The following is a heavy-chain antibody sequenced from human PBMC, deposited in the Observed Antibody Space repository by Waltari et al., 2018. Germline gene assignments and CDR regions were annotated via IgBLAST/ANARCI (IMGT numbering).Heavy chain of an antibody. CDR1: GFILSNYG. D-gene: IGHD5-12*01. V-gene: IGHV3-30*02. CDR3: AKVLYALVPKVYWFDY. Sequence: QVQLVESGGGVVQPGGSRGLSCAPSGFILSNYGMPWVRQAPGKVLEWVAFIRYDGSDTDYADSVKGRFTISRDNSKNTLYLRMNSLRVEDTAIYYCAKVLYALVPKVYWFDYWGQGTLVTVSS. J-gene: IGHJ4*02. CDR2: IRYDGSDT.